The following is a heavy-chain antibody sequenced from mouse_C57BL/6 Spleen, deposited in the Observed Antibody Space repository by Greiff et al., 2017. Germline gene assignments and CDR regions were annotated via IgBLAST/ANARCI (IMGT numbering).Heavy chain of an antibody. D-gene: IGHD4-1*02. CDR3: ARLPTGPGNYYYAMDY. V-gene: IGHV5-9*01. CDR1: GFTFSSYT. Sequence: EVKLVESGGGLVKPGGSLKLSCAASGFTFSSYTMSWVRQTPEKRLEWVATISGGGGNTYYPDSVKGRFTISRDNAKNTLYLQMSSLRSEDTALYYCARLPTGPGNYYYAMDYWGQGTSVTVSS. J-gene: IGHJ4*01. CDR2: ISGGGGNT.